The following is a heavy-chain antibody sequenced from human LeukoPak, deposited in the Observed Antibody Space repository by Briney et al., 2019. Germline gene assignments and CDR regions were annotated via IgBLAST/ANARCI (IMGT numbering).Heavy chain of an antibody. J-gene: IGHJ6*03. CDR2: IRVPDGSA. D-gene: IGHD3-10*01. V-gene: IGHV3-23*01. CDR3: AKGSCSSHICYHFYYMDV. CDR1: GFPFSTYD. Sequence: PGGSLRLSCAASGFPFSTYDMTWVRQAPGKGLEWVSAIRVPDGSAYYADSVKGRFTISRDNSKNTLYLQMNSLRAEDTAKYYCAKGSCSSHICYHFYYMDVWGKGTTVTVSS.